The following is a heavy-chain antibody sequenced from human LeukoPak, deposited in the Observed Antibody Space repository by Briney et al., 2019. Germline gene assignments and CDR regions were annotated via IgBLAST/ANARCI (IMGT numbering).Heavy chain of an antibody. V-gene: IGHV1-18*04. J-gene: IGHJ4*02. CDR1: GYTFTGYG. Sequence: ASVNVSCKASGYTFTGYGIHWVRQAPGQGLEWMGWISTFNGDTHFAEKFQGRLTLTTDTSTNTANMELKSLKFDDTAVYYCARHRWVAPFDYWGQGTLVTVSS. D-gene: IGHD3-16*02. CDR3: ARHRWVAPFDY. CDR2: ISTFNGDT.